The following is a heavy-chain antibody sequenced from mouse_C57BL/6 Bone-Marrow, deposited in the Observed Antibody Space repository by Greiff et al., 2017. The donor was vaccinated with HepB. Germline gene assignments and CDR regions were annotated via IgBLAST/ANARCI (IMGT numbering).Heavy chain of an antibody. CDR1: GFNIKDDY. CDR3: TTPLPTVVATNY. V-gene: IGHV14-4*01. D-gene: IGHD1-1*01. J-gene: IGHJ2*01. Sequence: VQLQQSGAELVRPGASVKLSCTASGFNIKDDYMHWVKQRPEQGLEWIGWIDPENGDTEYASKFQGKATITADTSSNTAYLQLSSLTSEDTAVYYCTTPLPTVVATNYWGQGTTLTVSS. CDR2: IDPENGDT.